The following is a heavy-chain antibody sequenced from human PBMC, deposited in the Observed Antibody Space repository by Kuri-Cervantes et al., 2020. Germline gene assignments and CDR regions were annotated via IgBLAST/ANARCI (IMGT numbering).Heavy chain of an antibody. CDR2: INAGNGNT. CDR1: GYTFTSYA. CDR3: ARISSSWYANY. Sequence: ASVKVSCKASGYTFTSYAMHWVRQAPGQRLEWMGWINAGNGNTKYSQKFQGRVTITRDTSASTVYMELSSLRSEDTAVYYCARISSSWYANYWGQGTLVTVSS. J-gene: IGHJ4*02. V-gene: IGHV1-3*01. D-gene: IGHD6-13*01.